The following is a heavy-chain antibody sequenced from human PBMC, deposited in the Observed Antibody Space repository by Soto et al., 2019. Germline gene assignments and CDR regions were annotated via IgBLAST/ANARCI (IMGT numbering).Heavy chain of an antibody. J-gene: IGHJ4*02. V-gene: IGHV3-7*01. CDR2: IKQDGSEK. CDR1: GLTFSSYW. Sequence: EVQLVESGGGLVQPGGSLRLSCAASGLTFSSYWMSWVRQAPGKGLEWVANIKQDGSEKYYVDSVKGRFTISRDNAKNSLYLQMNSLRAEDTAVYYCARDYGSGRYPHIWGQGTLVTVSS. D-gene: IGHD3-10*01. CDR3: ARDYGSGRYPHI.